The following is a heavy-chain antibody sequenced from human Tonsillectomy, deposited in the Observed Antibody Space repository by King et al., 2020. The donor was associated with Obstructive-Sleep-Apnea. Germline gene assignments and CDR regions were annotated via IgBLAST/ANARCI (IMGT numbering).Heavy chain of an antibody. CDR3: AKTRYFDWPIDY. V-gene: IGHV3-30*18. J-gene: IGHJ4*02. CDR1: GFTFSSYG. CDR2: ISYDGSKK. Sequence: VQLVESGGGVVQPGRSLRLSCAASGFTFSSYGMHWVRQAPGKGLEWVAVISYDGSKKYYADSVKGRFTISRDNSKNTLYLQMNSLRAEDTAVYYCAKTRYFDWPIDYWGQGTLVTVSS. D-gene: IGHD3-9*01.